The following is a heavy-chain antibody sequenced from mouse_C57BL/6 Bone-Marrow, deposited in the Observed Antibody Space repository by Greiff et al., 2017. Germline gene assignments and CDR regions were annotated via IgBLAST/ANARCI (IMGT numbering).Heavy chain of an antibody. J-gene: IGHJ2*01. CDR3: AREANWDPLFDY. CDR1: GYTFTSYW. D-gene: IGHD4-1*01. CDR2: IDPSDSYT. V-gene: IGHV1-69*01. Sequence: QVQLQQPGAELVMPGASVKLSCKASGYTFTSYWMHWVKQRPGQGLEWIGEIDPSDSYTNYNQKFKGKSTLTVDKSSSTAYMQLSSLTSEGSAVYYCAREANWDPLFDYWGQGTTLTVSS.